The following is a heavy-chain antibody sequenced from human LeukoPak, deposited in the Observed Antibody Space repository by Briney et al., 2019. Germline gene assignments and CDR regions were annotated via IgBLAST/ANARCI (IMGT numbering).Heavy chain of an antibody. CDR2: INHSGST. J-gene: IGHJ6*04. CDR3: ARGRGTPRASYYGMDV. CDR1: GGSFSGYY. D-gene: IGHD1-26*01. Sequence: SETLSLTCAVYGGSFSGYYWSWIRQPPGKGLEWIGEINHSGSTNYNPSLKSRVTISVDTSKNQFSLKVSSVTAADTAVYYCARGRGTPRASYYGMDVWGKGTTVTVSS. V-gene: IGHV4-34*01.